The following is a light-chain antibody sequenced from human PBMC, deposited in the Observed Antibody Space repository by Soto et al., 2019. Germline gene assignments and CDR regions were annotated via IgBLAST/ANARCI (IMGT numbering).Light chain of an antibody. CDR3: QQVNGYPRDIT. CDR1: QSIGSH. V-gene: IGKV1-9*01. J-gene: IGKJ4*01. Sequence: DIQMTQSPSSLSAFVGDRVTITCRASQSIGSHLNWYQQKPGKAPKLLIYAASTLQSGVPSRFSGSGSGTDFTLTISSLQPEDFATYYCQQVNGYPRDITFGGGTKVDIK. CDR2: AAS.